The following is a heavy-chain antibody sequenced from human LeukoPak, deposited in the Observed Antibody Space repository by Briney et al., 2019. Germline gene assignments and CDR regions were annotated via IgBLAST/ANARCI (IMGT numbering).Heavy chain of an antibody. D-gene: IGHD2/OR15-2a*01. CDR3: AATWSHTTQAAFDI. Sequence: SETLSLTCTVSGGSISSSSYYWGWIRQPPGKGLEWIGSIYYSGSTYYNPSLKSRVTISVDTSKNQFSLKLSSVTAADTAVYYCAATWSHTTQAAFDIWGQGTMVTVSS. V-gene: IGHV4-39*01. J-gene: IGHJ3*02. CDR1: GGSISSSSYY. CDR2: IYYSGST.